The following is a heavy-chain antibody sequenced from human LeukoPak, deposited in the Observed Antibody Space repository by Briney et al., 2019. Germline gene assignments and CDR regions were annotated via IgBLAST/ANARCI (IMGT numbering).Heavy chain of an antibody. J-gene: IGHJ6*03. CDR3: ARDLDTYVYYYYYMDV. V-gene: IGHV3-48*01. D-gene: IGHD5-18*01. CDR2: ISSSSSTI. Sequence: AGGSLRLSCAASGFTFSSYSMNWVRQAPGKGLEWVSYISSSSSTIYYADSVKGRFTISRDNAKNSLYLQMNSLRAEDTAVYYCARDLDTYVYYYYYMDVWGKGTTVTVSS. CDR1: GFTFSSYS.